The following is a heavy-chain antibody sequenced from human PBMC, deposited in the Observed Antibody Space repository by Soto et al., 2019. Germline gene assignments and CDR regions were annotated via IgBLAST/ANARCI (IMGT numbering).Heavy chain of an antibody. Sequence: GGSLRLSCAASGFTFDDYVMHWVRQVPGKGLEWVSLISWDGGTTYYADSVKGRFTISRDNSKNSLYVQMNSLRTEDTAFYYCAKAKYRYGPYDYYGMDVWGQGTTVTVSS. CDR1: GFTFDDYV. CDR2: ISWDGGTT. CDR3: AKAKYRYGPYDYYGMDV. D-gene: IGHD5-18*01. V-gene: IGHV3-43*01. J-gene: IGHJ6*02.